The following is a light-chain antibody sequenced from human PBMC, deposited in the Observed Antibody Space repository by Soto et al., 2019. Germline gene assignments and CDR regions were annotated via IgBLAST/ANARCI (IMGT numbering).Light chain of an antibody. CDR2: DIN. V-gene: IGLV2-14*03. Sequence: QSALTQPASVSGSPGQSITISCTGTSSDVTGYIHVSWYQQHPDKAPKLMIYDINNRPSGVSDRFSGSKSGNTASLTISGLQPEDEADYYCSSYSSSNILFVGGTKLTVL. J-gene: IGLJ2*01. CDR3: SSYSSSNIL. CDR1: SSDVTGYIH.